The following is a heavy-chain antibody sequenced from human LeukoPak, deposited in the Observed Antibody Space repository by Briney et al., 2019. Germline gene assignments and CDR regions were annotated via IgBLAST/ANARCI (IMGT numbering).Heavy chain of an antibody. V-gene: IGHV1-69*05. Sequence: SVKVSCKASGGTFSIYAISWVRQAPGQGLEWMGRIIPIFGTANYAQKFQGRVTITTDESTSTAYMELSSLRSEDTAVYYCARETSIAARPTAFDIWGQGTMVTVSS. J-gene: IGHJ3*02. D-gene: IGHD6-6*01. CDR2: IIPIFGTA. CDR3: ARETSIAARPTAFDI. CDR1: GGTFSIYA.